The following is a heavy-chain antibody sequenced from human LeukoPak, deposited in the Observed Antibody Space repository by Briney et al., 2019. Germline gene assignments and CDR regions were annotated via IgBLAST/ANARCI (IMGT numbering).Heavy chain of an antibody. V-gene: IGHV3-11*06. CDR3: ARDSSTTGTTHDAFDI. D-gene: IGHD1-1*01. J-gene: IGHJ3*02. Sequence: GGSLRLSCAASGFTFSDYYMSWIRQAPGRGPEWVSYISSSSSYTNYADSVKRRFTISRDNAKNSLYLQMNSLRAEDTAVYYCARDSSTTGTTHDAFDIWGQGTMVTVSS. CDR2: ISSSSSYT. CDR1: GFTFSDYY.